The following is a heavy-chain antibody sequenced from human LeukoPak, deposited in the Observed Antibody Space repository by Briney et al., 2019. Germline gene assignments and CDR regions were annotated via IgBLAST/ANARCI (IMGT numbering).Heavy chain of an antibody. CDR1: GFTFSSYG. Sequence: QSGGSLRLSCTASGFTFSSYGMHWVRQAPGKGLEWVAFISYDGGNKYYADSVKGRFTISRDNSKNTLYLQMNSLRAEDTAVYYCARDRYSYGYYLDYWGQGTLVTVSS. CDR3: ARDRYSYGYYLDY. CDR2: ISYDGGNK. V-gene: IGHV3-30*03. J-gene: IGHJ4*02. D-gene: IGHD5-18*01.